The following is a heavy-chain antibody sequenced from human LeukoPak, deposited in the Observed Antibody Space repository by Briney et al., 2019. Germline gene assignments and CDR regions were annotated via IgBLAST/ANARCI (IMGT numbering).Heavy chain of an antibody. CDR2: IYYSGST. V-gene: IGHV4-59*12. Sequence: SETLSLTCTVSGGSISSYYWSWMRQPAGKGLEWIGYIYYSGSTNYNPSLKSRVTISVDTSKNQFSLKLSSLTAADTAVYYCAREARGMATNAHDAFDIWGQGTMVTVSS. CDR3: AREARGMATNAHDAFDI. D-gene: IGHD5-24*01. CDR1: GGSISSYY. J-gene: IGHJ3*02.